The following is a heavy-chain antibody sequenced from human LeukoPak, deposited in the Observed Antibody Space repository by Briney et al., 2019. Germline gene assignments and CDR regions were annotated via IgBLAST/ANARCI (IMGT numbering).Heavy chain of an antibody. V-gene: IGHV4-59*01. J-gene: IGHJ4*02. CDR2: TYYSGST. CDR3: ARDYYGGNSSPYYFDY. CDR1: GGSISSYY. Sequence: PSETLSLTCTVSGGSISSYYWSWIRQPPGKGLEWIGYTYYSGSTNYNPSLKSRVTISVDTSKNQFSLKLSSVTAADTAVYYCARDYYGGNSSPYYFDYWGQGPLVTVSS. D-gene: IGHD4-23*01.